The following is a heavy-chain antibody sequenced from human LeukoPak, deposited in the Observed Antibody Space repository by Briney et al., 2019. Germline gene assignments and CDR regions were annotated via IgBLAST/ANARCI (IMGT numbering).Heavy chain of an antibody. V-gene: IGHV3-21*04. D-gene: IGHD6-13*01. Sequence: GGSLRLSCAASGFTFSTHCMNWVRQAPGKGLEWVSSINDNSLAIYYADSLKGRFTVSRDNSKNTLYLQVNSLRAEDTAVYFCAKGARSSWFADWGQGTLVTVSS. CDR3: AKGARSSWFAD. CDR2: INDNSLAI. J-gene: IGHJ4*02. CDR1: GFTFSTHC.